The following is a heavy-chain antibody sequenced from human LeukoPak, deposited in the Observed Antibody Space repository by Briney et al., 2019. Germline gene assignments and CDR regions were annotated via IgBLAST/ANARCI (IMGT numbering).Heavy chain of an antibody. CDR1: GGSFSPYY. V-gene: IGHV4-34*01. Sequence: SETLSLTCAVYGGSFSPYYCSWIRQSPDKGLEWIGEINHSRSTNYNPSLKSRVTISIDTSKNQYSLKLSSVTAADTAVYYCVFGYCSGGSCYESSHWGRGTLVTVSS. CDR3: VFGYCSGGSCYESSH. J-gene: IGHJ4*02. D-gene: IGHD2-15*01. CDR2: INHSRST.